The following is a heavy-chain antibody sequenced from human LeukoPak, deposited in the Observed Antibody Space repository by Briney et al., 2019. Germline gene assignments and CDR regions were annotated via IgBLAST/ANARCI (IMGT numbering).Heavy chain of an antibody. CDR1: GFTFSSYW. D-gene: IGHD3-9*01. CDR3: ARDQISWNYDILTGYSNYYFDY. CDR2: IKQDGSEK. J-gene: IGHJ4*02. V-gene: IGHV3-7*01. Sequence: GGSLRLSCAASGFTFSSYWMSWVRQAPGKGLEWVANIKQDGSEKYYVESVKGRFTISRDNAKNSLYLQMNSLRAEDTAVYYCARDQISWNYDILTGYSNYYFDYWGREPWSPSPQ.